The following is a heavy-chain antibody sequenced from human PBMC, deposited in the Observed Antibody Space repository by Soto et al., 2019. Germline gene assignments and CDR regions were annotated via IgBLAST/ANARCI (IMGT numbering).Heavy chain of an antibody. CDR3: ARHYICRGGDCYYYGMDV. V-gene: IGHV5-10-1*01. CDR2: IDPSDSYI. D-gene: IGHD3-16*01. Sequence: GESLKISCKGSGYSFTKYWISWVRQMPGEGLEWMGRIDPSDSYINYSPSFQGHVTISADKSINTAYLQWSSLRASDTAIYYCARHYICRGGDCYYYGMDVWGQGTTVTSP. J-gene: IGHJ6*02. CDR1: GYSFTKYW.